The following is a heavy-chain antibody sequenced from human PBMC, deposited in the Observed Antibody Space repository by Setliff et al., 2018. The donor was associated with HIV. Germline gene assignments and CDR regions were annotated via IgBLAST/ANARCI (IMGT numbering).Heavy chain of an antibody. J-gene: IGHJ6*03. Sequence: ASETLSLTCTVSGGSISSSSYFWGWIRQPPGKGLEWTGSVYYSGNTYYNPSLKSRVTISVDTSKNQFSLKLSSGTAADTAVYYCARQRSGYNYPYYYPYYMDVWGKGTTVTAP. CDR2: VYYSGNT. CDR3: ARQRSGYNYPYYYPYYMDV. D-gene: IGHD5-12*01. V-gene: IGHV4-39*01. CDR1: GGSISSSSYF.